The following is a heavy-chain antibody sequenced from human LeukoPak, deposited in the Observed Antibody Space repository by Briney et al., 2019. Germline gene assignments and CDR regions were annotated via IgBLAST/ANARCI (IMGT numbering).Heavy chain of an antibody. CDR2: IYTSGST. V-gene: IGHV4-4*07. D-gene: IGHD6-6*01. Sequence: SETLSLTCTVPGGSISSYYWSWIRQPAGKGLEWIGRIYTSGSTNYNPSLKSRVTMSVDTSKNQFSLKLNSVTAADTAVYYCARVTYSSSSMSVDGFDIWGQGTTVSVSS. CDR3: ARVTYSSSSMSVDGFDI. J-gene: IGHJ3*02. CDR1: GGSISSYY.